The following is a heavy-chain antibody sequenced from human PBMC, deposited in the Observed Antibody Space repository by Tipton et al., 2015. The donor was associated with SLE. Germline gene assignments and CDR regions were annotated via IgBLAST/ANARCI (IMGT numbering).Heavy chain of an antibody. CDR1: GGSISSSNW. CDR3: ARASTWSYYYYYMDV. Sequence: TLSLTCAVSGGSISSSNWWSWVRQPPGKGLEWIGEIYHSGSTNYNPSLKSRVTISVDTSKNQFSLKLSSVTAADTAVYYCARASTWSYYYYYMDVWGQGTMVTVSS. J-gene: IGHJ6*03. V-gene: IGHV4-4*02. CDR2: IYHSGST. D-gene: IGHD3-3*01.